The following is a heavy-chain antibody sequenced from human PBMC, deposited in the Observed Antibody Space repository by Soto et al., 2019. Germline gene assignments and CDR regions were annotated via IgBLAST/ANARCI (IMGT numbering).Heavy chain of an antibody. CDR2: INHSGST. CDR1: GGSFSGYY. Sequence: SSETLSLTCAVYGGSFSGYYWSWIRQPPGKGLEWIGEINHSGSTNYNPSLKSRVTISVDTSKNQFSLKLSSVTAADTAVYYCARGHRGRCSSTSCYTRYFDPWGQGTRVTVSA. V-gene: IGHV4-34*01. J-gene: IGHJ5*02. CDR3: ARGHRGRCSSTSCYTRYFDP. D-gene: IGHD2-2*02.